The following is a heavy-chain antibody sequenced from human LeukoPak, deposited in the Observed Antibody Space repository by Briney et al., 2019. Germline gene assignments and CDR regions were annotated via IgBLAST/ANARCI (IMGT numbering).Heavy chain of an antibody. V-gene: IGHV3-7*01. CDR1: GFTFADYA. Sequence: PGGSLRLSCTASGFTFADYAMSWVRQAPGKGLEWVANIKEDGSEKYYVDSVKGRFTISRDNAKNSLSLQVNSLSAEDTAVYYCARSRSGYYEDYWGQGTLVTVSS. CDR2: IKEDGSEK. J-gene: IGHJ4*02. D-gene: IGHD3-22*01. CDR3: ARSRSGYYEDY.